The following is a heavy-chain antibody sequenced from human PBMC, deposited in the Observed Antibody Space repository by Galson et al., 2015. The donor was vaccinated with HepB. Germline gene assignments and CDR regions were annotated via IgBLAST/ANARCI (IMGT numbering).Heavy chain of an antibody. Sequence: SLRLSCAASDSTFSSYTMNWVRQTPGKGLQWVSYISTNGATIHYADSVKGRFTISRDNSKNTLYLQMNSLRAEDTAVYYCARDYASSWYFNHYYGMDVWGQGTTVTVSS. CDR1: DSTFSSYT. CDR3: ARDYASSWYFNHYYGMDV. D-gene: IGHD6-13*01. CDR2: ISTNGATI. V-gene: IGHV3-48*01. J-gene: IGHJ6*02.